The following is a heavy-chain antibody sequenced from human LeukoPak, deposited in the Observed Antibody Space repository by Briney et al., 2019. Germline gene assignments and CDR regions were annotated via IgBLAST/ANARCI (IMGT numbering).Heavy chain of an antibody. J-gene: IGHJ4*02. V-gene: IGHV3-23*01. CDR1: GFTFSSYA. D-gene: IGHD3-10*01. Sequence: GGALRLSCAASGFTFSSYAMSWVRQAPGEGLGWVPAISGRGGSTYYADSVKGRFAISRDNPNNTLYLHMNSLRAEDTAVYYCAKDRLVRGPLGYFDYWGQGTLVTVSS. CDR3: AKDRLVRGPLGYFDY. CDR2: ISGRGGST.